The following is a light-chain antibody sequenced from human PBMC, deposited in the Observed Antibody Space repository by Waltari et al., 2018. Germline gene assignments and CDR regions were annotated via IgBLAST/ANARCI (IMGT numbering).Light chain of an antibody. Sequence: DIQMTQSPSSLSASVGDRFTITCKASQDISNYLNWFQQKPGKAPNLLIYDAPNLETGVPSRFSGSGSGTDFTFTISSLQPEEIATYYCQDYDNLPPLTFGGGTKVEIK. CDR3: QDYDNLPPLT. V-gene: IGKV1-33*01. J-gene: IGKJ4*01. CDR2: DAP. CDR1: QDISNY.